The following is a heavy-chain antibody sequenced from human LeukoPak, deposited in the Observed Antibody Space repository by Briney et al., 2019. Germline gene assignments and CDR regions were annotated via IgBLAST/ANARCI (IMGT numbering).Heavy chain of an antibody. J-gene: IGHJ6*02. V-gene: IGHV1-69*05. CDR2: IIPIFGTA. CDR3: ARDKSSSWYYYYYYGMDV. CDR1: GGTFSSYA. D-gene: IGHD6-13*01. Sequence: SVKVSCKASGGTFSSYAISWVRQAPGQGLEWMGGIIPIFGTANYAQKFQGRVTITRDTSASTAYMELSSLRSEDTAVYYCARDKSSSWYYYYYYGMDVWGQGTTVAVSS.